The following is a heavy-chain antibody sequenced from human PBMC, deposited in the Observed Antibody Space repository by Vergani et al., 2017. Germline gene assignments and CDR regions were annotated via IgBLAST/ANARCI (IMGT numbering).Heavy chain of an antibody. V-gene: IGHV3-21*05. CDR2: ISSSSSYI. CDR1: GFTFSSYS. CDR3: ARDYLVEMATTKIEPIDY. J-gene: IGHJ4*02. Sequence: EVQLVESGGGLVQPGGSLRLSCAASGFTFSSYSMNWVRQAPGKGLEWVSYISSSSSYIYYADSVKGRFTSSRDNAKNSLYLQMNSLRAEDTAVYYCARDYLVEMATTKIEPIDYWGQGTLVTVSS. D-gene: IGHD5-24*01.